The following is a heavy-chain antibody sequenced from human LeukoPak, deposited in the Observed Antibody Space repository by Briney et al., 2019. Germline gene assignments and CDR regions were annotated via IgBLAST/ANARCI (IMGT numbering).Heavy chain of an antibody. D-gene: IGHD1-26*01. Sequence: PGGSLRLSCAASGFTFSSYEMNWVRQAPGKGLEWVSYISSSGSTIYYADSVKGRFTISRDNAKNSLYLQMNSLRAEDTAVYYCAKHRGTTVGALNDYWGQGTLVTVSS. J-gene: IGHJ4*02. CDR3: AKHRGTTVGALNDY. CDR1: GFTFSSYE. CDR2: ISSSGSTI. V-gene: IGHV3-48*03.